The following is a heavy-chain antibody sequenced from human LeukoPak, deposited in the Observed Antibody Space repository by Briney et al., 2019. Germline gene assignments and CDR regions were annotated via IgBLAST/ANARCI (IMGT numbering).Heavy chain of an antibody. J-gene: IGHJ4*02. CDR2: INHSGST. V-gene: IGHV4-39*07. CDR3: ASTERCSTTCPLDY. D-gene: IGHD2-2*01. Sequence: SETLSLTCTVSGGSISSGGYYWSWIRQLPGKGLEWIGEINHSGSTNYNASLKSRVTISLDTSKKTFSLKLSSVTAADTAVYYCASTERCSTTCPLDYWGQGTLVTVSS. CDR1: GGSISSGGYY.